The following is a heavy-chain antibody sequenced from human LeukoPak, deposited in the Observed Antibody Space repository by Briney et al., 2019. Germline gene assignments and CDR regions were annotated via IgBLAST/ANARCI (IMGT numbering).Heavy chain of an antibody. CDR3: ARDGWYRWFDP. V-gene: IGHV4-61*02. Sequence: SQTLSLTCTVSGGSISSGSYYWSWIRQPAGTGLEWIGRIYTSGSTNYNPSLKSRVTISVDTSKNQFSLKLSSVTAADTAEYYCARDGWYRWFDPWGQGTLVTVSS. CDR2: IYTSGST. J-gene: IGHJ5*02. D-gene: IGHD6-19*01. CDR1: GGSISSGSYY.